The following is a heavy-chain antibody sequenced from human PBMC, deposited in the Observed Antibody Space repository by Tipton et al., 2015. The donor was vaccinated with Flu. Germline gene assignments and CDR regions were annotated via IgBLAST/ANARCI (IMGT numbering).Heavy chain of an antibody. CDR2: VQYDGSNT. D-gene: IGHD1-26*01. V-gene: IGHV3-30*04. Sequence: QVQLVQSGGGVVQPGRSLRLSCAASGFTFSNYAMHWVRQAPGKGLEWVAVVQYDGSNTRYADSARGRFTTSRDNSKNTLYLQMNGLRTEDTAVYYCAKDLSGSYSIDYCGQGTLVTVSS. CDR1: GFTFSNYA. J-gene: IGHJ4*02. CDR3: AKDLSGSYSIDY.